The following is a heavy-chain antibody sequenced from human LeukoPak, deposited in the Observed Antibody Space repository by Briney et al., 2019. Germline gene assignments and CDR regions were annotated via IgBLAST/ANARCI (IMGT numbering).Heavy chain of an antibody. Sequence: GASVKVSCRASGYTFTGYYMHWVRQAPGQGLEWMGWINPNSGGTNYVQKFQGRVTMTRDTSISTAYMELSRLRSDDTAVYYCARAWYSSSWSPGGLNYWGQGTLVTVSS. CDR1: GYTFTGYY. CDR2: INPNSGGT. J-gene: IGHJ4*02. CDR3: ARAWYSSSWSPGGLNY. V-gene: IGHV1-2*02. D-gene: IGHD6-13*01.